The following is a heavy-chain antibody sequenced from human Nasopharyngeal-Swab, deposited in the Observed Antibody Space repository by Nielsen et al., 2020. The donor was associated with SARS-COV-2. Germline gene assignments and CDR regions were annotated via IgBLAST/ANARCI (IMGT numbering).Heavy chain of an antibody. CDR2: VHYSGST. CDR3: ARGYGSFPYYFDR. Sequence: SETLSLTCTVSGGAVSTTTYFWGWIRQPPGKGLEWIGTVHYSGSTYYNPSFKSRVTISVDTSKNQFSLKLNSVTATDTAVYYCARGYGSFPYYFDRWGQGTLVTVSS. D-gene: IGHD1-26*01. J-gene: IGHJ4*02. CDR1: GGAVSTTTYF. V-gene: IGHV4-39*01.